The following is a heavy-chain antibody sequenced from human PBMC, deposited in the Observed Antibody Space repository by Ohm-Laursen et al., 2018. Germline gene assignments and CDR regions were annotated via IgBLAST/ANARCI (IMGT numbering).Heavy chain of an antibody. D-gene: IGHD3-10*01. CDR2: ISYDGSNK. CDR1: GFTFSSYG. J-gene: IGHJ6*02. CDR3: AKDGGFGEVSYYYGMDV. V-gene: IGHV3-30*18. Sequence: SLILSCAASGFTFSSYGMHWVRQAPCKGLEWVAVISYDGSNKYYADSVKGRFTISRDNSKNTLYLQMNSLRAEDTAVYYCAKDGGFGEVSYYYGMDVGGQGTTVTVSS.